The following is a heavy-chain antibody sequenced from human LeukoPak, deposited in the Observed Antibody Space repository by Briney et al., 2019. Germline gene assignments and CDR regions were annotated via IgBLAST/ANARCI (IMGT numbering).Heavy chain of an antibody. J-gene: IGHJ4*02. CDR3: AREDYGDFPFDY. D-gene: IGHD4-17*01. V-gene: IGHV3-21*01. Sequence: GGSLRLSCAASGFTFSSYSMNWVRQAPGKGLEGVSSISSSSSYIYYADSVKGRFTISRDNAKNSLYLQMNSLRAEDTAVYYCAREDYGDFPFDYWGQGTLVTVSS. CDR2: ISSSSSYI. CDR1: GFTFSSYS.